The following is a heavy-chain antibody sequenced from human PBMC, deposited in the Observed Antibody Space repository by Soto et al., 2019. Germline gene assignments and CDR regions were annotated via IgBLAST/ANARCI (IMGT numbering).Heavy chain of an antibody. Sequence: TLSLTCRVSGGSLNSTSYSWTWVRQHPGKGLEWIGHIYNSGRSYYDPSLRTQVTLTIDTSKNQFSLNLTSVTAADTAVYFCVRVRDYRSMDRDYYYALDVGGKGTTVTSPQ. CDR3: VRVRDYRSMDRDYYYALDV. V-gene: IGHV4-31*01. D-gene: IGHD3-10*01. J-gene: IGHJ6*04. CDR1: GGSLNSTSYS. CDR2: IYNSGRS.